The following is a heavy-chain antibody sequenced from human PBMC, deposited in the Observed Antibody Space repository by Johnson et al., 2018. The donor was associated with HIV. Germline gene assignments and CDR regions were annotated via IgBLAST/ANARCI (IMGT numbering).Heavy chain of an antibody. V-gene: IGHV3-30*18. Sequence: QVQLVESGGGGVQPGRSLTLACAASGFSISDYGMHWVRQAPGKGLEWVAFIGFDGSKKYYADSVKGRFTIFRDTSKSTLYLQMDSLKTEDTALYHCAKDTGGKSGSDAFDIWGQGTLVTVSS. CDR3: AKDTGGKSGSDAFDI. D-gene: IGHD4-23*01. CDR2: IGFDGSKK. CDR1: GFSISDYG. J-gene: IGHJ3*02.